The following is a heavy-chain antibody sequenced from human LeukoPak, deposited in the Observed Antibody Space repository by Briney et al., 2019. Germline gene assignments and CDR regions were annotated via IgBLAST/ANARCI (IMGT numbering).Heavy chain of an antibody. CDR1: GGSISSGGYY. V-gene: IGHV4-61*02. J-gene: IGHJ6*03. Sequence: MTSETLSLTCTVSGGSISSGGYYWSWIRQPAGKGLEWIGRIYAGGCTNYSPSLESRVTISIDTSKNQFSLKLKSVTAADTAVYFCAKVTNPIIWGAGEGRRENFYLDVWGKGATVTVSS. CDR2: IYAGGCT. CDR3: AKVTNPIIWGAGEGRRENFYLDV. D-gene: IGHD3-16*01.